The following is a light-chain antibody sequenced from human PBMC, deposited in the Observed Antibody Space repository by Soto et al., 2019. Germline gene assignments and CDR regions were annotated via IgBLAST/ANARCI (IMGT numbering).Light chain of an antibody. CDR2: GAS. CDR1: QSVSIS. J-gene: IGKJ5*01. V-gene: IGKV3-15*01. Sequence: EIVMTQSPATLSVSPGERATLSCRASQSVSISLAWYQQKPGQAPRLLIYGASTRATGIPARFSGSGSGTEFTLTISSLQSEDFAVYYCQQYNNWPITFGQGTRLEIK. CDR3: QQYNNWPIT.